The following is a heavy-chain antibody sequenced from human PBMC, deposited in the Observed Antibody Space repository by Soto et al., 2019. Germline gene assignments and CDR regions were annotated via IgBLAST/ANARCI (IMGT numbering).Heavy chain of an antibody. CDR2: IYYSGST. Sequence: SETLSLTCTVSGGSMSSYYWSWIRQSPGKGLEWIGYIYYSGSTNYNPSLKSRVAISLDTSKNQFSLMLSSVTAADTAVYYCARGEWLATIKPYFAYWGQGTLVTVSS. CDR1: GGSMSSYY. CDR3: ARGEWLATIKPYFAY. J-gene: IGHJ4*02. D-gene: IGHD5-12*01. V-gene: IGHV4-59*01.